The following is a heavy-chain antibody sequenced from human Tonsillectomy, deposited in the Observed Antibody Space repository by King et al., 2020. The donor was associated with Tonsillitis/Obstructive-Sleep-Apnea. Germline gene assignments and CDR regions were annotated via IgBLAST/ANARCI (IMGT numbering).Heavy chain of an antibody. CDR3: AKGGLAHDAFDI. Sequence: VQLPQWGAGLLKPSETLSLTCAVYGGSFSGYYWSWIRQPPGKGLEWIGEISHSGSTNYNPSLKSRVTISVDTSRNQFSLRLTSITAADTAVYYCAKGGLAHDAFDIWGQGTMVTVSS. CDR1: GGSFSGYY. J-gene: IGHJ3*02. CDR2: ISHSGST. V-gene: IGHV4-34*01.